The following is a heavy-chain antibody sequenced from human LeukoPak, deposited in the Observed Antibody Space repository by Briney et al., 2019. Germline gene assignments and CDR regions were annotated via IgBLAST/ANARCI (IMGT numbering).Heavy chain of an antibody. CDR1: GDSVSSTTTA. CDR2: TYYTSKWIT. D-gene: IGHD6-13*01. CDR3: ARGYWAYGMDV. V-gene: IGHV6-1*01. J-gene: IGHJ6*02. Sequence: SQTLALTCAITGDSVSSTTTAWNWITHSPSKCLDWLGRTYYTSKWITDYAVSVKGRITVNPNTSNNQFSLQLNSVTPEDTAVYYCARGYWAYGMDVWGPGTTVTVS.